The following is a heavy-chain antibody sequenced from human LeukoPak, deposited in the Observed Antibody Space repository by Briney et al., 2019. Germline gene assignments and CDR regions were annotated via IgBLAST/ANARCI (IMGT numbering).Heavy chain of an antibody. V-gene: IGHV4-34*01. CDR2: INDSGRI. J-gene: IGHJ6*03. D-gene: IGHD1-7*01. CDR3: ARRWNYGRNYYIDV. Sequence: SETLSLTCAVYGGSFSNYYWSWIRXPXGXGLEXIGEINDSGRINYNPSLMSRVTVSVDTSKNQFSLRLTSVTATDTAVYYCARRWNYGRNYYIDVWGNGATVSVSS. CDR1: GGSFSNYY.